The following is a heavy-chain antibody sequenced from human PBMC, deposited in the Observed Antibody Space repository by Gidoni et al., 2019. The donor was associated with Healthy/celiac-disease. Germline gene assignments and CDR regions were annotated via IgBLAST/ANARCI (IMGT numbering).Heavy chain of an antibody. CDR3: AHITVTIGHYYYSMDV. D-gene: IGHD4-17*01. Sequence: QITLTESGPTLVPPTQTLTLTCTFSVSSPGTSGVAVGWIRQPPGKALEWLALIYWDDDKRYSPPLKSRLTITKDTSKNQVVRTMTNMDPVDTATYYCAHITVTIGHYYYSMDVWGKGTTVTVSS. CDR1: VSSPGTSGVA. J-gene: IGHJ6*03. V-gene: IGHV2-5*02. CDR2: IYWDDDK.